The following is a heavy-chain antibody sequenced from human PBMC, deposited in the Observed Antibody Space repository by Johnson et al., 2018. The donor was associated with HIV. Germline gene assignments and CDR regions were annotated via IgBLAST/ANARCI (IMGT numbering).Heavy chain of an antibody. D-gene: IGHD2-21*02. CDR1: GLSVSINY. V-gene: IGHV3-53*01. Sequence: VQLVESGGGLIQPGGSLRLSCAVSGLSVSINYITWVRQAPGKGLEWVSVIHSGGSTYYADSVEGRFTISRDNSKNTLYLQMNSLRAEDTAVYYCAKDLAFAYCGGDCYSGAFDIWGQGTMVTVSS. CDR2: IHSGGST. J-gene: IGHJ3*02. CDR3: AKDLAFAYCGGDCYSGAFDI.